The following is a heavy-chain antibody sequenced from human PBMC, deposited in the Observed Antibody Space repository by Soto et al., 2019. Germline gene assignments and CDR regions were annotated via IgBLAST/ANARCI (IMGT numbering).Heavy chain of an antibody. CDR3: AKFFFSSTSCYAGNNWFYP. CDR2: ISYDGSNK. Sequence: GVSLRLSCAASGFTFSSYGMHWVRQAPGKGLEWVAVISYDGSNKYYADSVKGRFTISRDNSKNTLYLQMNSLRADDTAVYYCAKFFFSSTSCYAGNNWFYPWGQGTLVTVSS. D-gene: IGHD2-2*01. J-gene: IGHJ5*02. V-gene: IGHV3-30*18. CDR1: GFTFSSYG.